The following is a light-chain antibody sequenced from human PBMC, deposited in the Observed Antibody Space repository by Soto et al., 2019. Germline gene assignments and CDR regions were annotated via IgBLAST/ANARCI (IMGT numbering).Light chain of an antibody. CDR3: QQYGYPTWT. Sequence: EILMTQSPATLSVSPGERATLSCRASQSVSSNLAWYQQKPGQAPRLLIYGASRRATGIPDRFSGSGSGTDFTLTISRLEPEDFAVYYCQQYGYPTWTFGQGTKVDIK. CDR1: QSVSSN. CDR2: GAS. V-gene: IGKV3-20*01. J-gene: IGKJ1*01.